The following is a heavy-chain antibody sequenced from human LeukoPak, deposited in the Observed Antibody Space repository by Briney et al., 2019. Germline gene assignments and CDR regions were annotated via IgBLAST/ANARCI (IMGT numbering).Heavy chain of an antibody. CDR2: MNIDGSEK. CDR3: AKDQRISVAGNYYYYGMDV. D-gene: IGHD6-19*01. CDR1: GFTFSNYW. Sequence: PGGSLRLSCAASGFTFSNYWMGWVRQAPGKRLEWVANMNIDGSEKYYADSVKGRFSISRDNARNSVYLQMNSLRAEDTSVYYCAKDQRISVAGNYYYYGMDVWGQGTTVTVSS. J-gene: IGHJ6*02. V-gene: IGHV3-7*01.